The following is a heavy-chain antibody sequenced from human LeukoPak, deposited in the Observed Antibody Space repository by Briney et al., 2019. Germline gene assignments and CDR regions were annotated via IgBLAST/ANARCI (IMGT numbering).Heavy chain of an antibody. CDR2: IKQDGSEK. J-gene: IGHJ5*02. V-gene: IGHV3-7*01. Sequence: GGSLRLSCAASGFTFSSYWMSWVRQAPGKGLEWVANIKQDGSEKYYVDSVKGRFTISRDNAKNSLYLQMNSLRAEDTAVYYCAREAAAATVGGGFVWFDPWGQGTLVTVSS. D-gene: IGHD6-13*01. CDR3: AREAAAATVGGGFVWFDP. CDR1: GFTFSSYW.